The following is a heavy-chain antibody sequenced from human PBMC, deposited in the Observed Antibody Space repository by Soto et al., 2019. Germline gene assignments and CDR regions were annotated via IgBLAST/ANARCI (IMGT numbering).Heavy chain of an antibody. Sequence: EVQLVESGGGLVQPGRSLRLSCVASGFTFDDYAMHWVRQAPGKGLEWVSGISWNSGSIDYADSVKGRFIISRDNAKNSLYLIMNSLRAEDTALYYCAKHSEGYYYDSSGYSSRSMDVWGHGTTVTVSS. CDR3: AKHSEGYYYDSSGYSSRSMDV. CDR1: GFTFDDYA. CDR2: ISWNSGSI. J-gene: IGHJ6*02. D-gene: IGHD3-22*01. V-gene: IGHV3-9*01.